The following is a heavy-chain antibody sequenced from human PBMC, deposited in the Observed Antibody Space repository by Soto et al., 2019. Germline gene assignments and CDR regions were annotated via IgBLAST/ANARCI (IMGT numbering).Heavy chain of an antibody. V-gene: IGHV5-51*01. CDR3: ARQVLQAQHYGMDV. J-gene: IGHJ6*04. CDR1: GYSFSNYW. D-gene: IGHD2-15*01. Sequence: GESLKISCRASGYSFSNYWIGWVRQMPGKGLEWMGIVYPGDSDTRYSPSFQGQVTISADKSISTAYLQWSSLKASDTAMYYCARQVLQAQHYGMDVWGKGPSVTVSS. CDR2: VYPGDSDT.